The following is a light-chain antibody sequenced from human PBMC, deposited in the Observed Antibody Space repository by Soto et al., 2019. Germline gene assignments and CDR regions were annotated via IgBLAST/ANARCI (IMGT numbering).Light chain of an antibody. V-gene: IGLV2-14*01. J-gene: IGLJ1*01. Sequence: QSVLTQPASVSGSPGQSITISCTGTSSDVGGYKYVSWYQQHPGKAPKLMIYEVSNRPSGVSNRFSGSKSGNTASLTISGLQDEDEADYYCSSYTSSSTPYVFGTGTKVT. CDR3: SSYTSSSTPYV. CDR2: EVS. CDR1: SSDVGGYKY.